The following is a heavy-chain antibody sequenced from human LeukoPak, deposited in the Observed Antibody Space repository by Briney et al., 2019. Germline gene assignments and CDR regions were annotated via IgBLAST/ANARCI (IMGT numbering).Heavy chain of an antibody. J-gene: IGHJ4*02. V-gene: IGHV3-21*06. CDR2: IDGPSDSI. CDR1: GFIFSKYA. D-gene: IGHD1-1*01. Sequence: PGGSLRLSCAASGFIFSKYAMEWVRQAPGKGLEWVSSIDGPSDSIYYAGSVKGRFTISRDDAKNSVYLQMNSLRAEDTGIYYCARLVCTTIPCYGKFYFDYWGQGTLVPVAS. CDR3: ARLVCTTIPCYGKFYFDY.